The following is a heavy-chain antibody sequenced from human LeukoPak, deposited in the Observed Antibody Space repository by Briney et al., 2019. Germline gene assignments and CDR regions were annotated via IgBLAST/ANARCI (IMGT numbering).Heavy chain of an antibody. Sequence: SETLSLTCTVSGGSISSYYWSWIRQPAGKGLEWIGRIYTSGSTNYNPSLKSRVTMSVGTSKNQFSLKLSSVTAADTAVYYCAREYYDFWSGYYSGHYYYMDVWGKGTTVTVSS. CDR2: IYTSGST. CDR3: AREYYDFWSGYYSGHYYYMDV. D-gene: IGHD3-3*01. J-gene: IGHJ6*03. CDR1: GGSISSYY. V-gene: IGHV4-4*07.